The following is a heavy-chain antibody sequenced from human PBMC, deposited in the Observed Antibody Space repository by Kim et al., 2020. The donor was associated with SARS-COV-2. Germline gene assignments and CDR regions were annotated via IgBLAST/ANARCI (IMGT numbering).Heavy chain of an antibody. CDR1: GLIVSRNF. Sequence: GGSLRLSCGPSGLIVSRNFMGWVRQAPGKGLEWVSIIYSGGNTYYADFVEGRFTISRHNSENTISLQMNRLRPEDTAVYYCVRVRPPPLFSFDLWVPGTL. CDR3: VRVRPPPLFSFDL. V-gene: IGHV3-53*04. J-gene: IGHJ4*02. CDR2: IYSGGNT. D-gene: IGHD3-10*02.